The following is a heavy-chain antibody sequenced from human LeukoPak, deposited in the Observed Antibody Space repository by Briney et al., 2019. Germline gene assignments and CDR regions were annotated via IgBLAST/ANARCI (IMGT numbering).Heavy chain of an antibody. CDR1: GGSISSYY. CDR3: ARSGRRCASCYSWFDP. V-gene: IGHV4-4*07. CDR2: IYTSGST. Sequence: SETLSLTCTVSGGSISSYYWSWIRQPAGKGLEWIGRIYTSGSTNYNPSLKSRVTMSVDTSKNQFPLKLSSVTAADTAVYYCARSGRRCASCYSWFDPWGQGTLVTVSS. J-gene: IGHJ5*02. D-gene: IGHD2-2*02.